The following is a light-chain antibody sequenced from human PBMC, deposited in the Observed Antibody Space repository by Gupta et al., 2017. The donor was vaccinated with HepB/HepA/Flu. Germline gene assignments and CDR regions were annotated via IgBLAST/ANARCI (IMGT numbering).Light chain of an antibody. Sequence: QSALTQPASASTSPARSITISCTGTSSDVGSYNLVSWYQQHPGQAPKRLLYEVSKRPSGVSNRFSGSNSGITASLTIPGLQAEDEADYYCCSYTGSSTVVVFGGGTKLTFL. CDR3: CSYTGSSTVVV. J-gene: IGLJ2*01. V-gene: IGLV2-23*02. CDR2: EVS. CDR1: SSDVGSYNL.